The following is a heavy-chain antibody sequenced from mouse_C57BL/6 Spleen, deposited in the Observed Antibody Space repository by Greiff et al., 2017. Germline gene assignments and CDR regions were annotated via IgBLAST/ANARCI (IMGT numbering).Heavy chain of an antibody. V-gene: IGHV3-1*01. CDR3: AAGSSRLPWFAY. J-gene: IGHJ3*01. Sequence: EVKLMESGPGMVKPSQSLSLTCTVTGYSITSGYDWHWIRHFPGNKLEWMGYISYSGSTNYNPSLKSRISITHDTSKNHFFLKLNSVTTEDTATYYCAAGSSRLPWFAYWGQGTLVTVSA. CDR2: ISYSGST. CDR1: GYSITSGYD. D-gene: IGHD1-1*01.